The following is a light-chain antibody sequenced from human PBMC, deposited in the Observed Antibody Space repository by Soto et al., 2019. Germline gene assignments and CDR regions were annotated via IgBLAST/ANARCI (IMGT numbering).Light chain of an antibody. J-gene: IGKJ1*01. CDR1: QSVSGW. V-gene: IGKV1-5*01. Sequence: DIQMTQSPSTLSASVGDAVAVTSRASQSVSGWLAWYQQKPGEAPKLLIYDASALPRGVPSRFSGSGSGTKFTLTIASLQPDDFATYYCQQYETFSGTFGPGTKVDIK. CDR2: DAS. CDR3: QQYETFSGT.